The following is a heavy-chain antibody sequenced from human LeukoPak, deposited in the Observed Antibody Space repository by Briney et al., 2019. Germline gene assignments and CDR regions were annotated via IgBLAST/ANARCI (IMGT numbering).Heavy chain of an antibody. J-gene: IGHJ3*02. CDR2: IYYSGST. V-gene: IGHV4-59*01. Sequence: SETLSLTCTVSGGSISSYYWSWIRQPPGKGLEWIGYIYYSGSTNYNPSLKSRVTISVDTSKNQFSLKLSSVTAVDTAVYYCARYISRDYGVGAFDIWGQGTMVTVSS. CDR1: GGSISSYY. CDR3: ARYISRDYGVGAFDI. D-gene: IGHD4-17*01.